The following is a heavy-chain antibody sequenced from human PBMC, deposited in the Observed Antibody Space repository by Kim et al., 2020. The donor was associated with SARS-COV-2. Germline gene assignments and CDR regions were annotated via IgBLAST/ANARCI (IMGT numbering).Heavy chain of an antibody. D-gene: IGHD1-26*01. V-gene: IGHV3-30*18. CDR2: ISYDGGNK. Sequence: GGSLRLSCAASGFTFNTYGMHWVRQAPGKGLEWVAVISYDGGNKFYADSVKGRFTISRDNSKNTLYLQMNSLRIEDTAVYYCVKSFSGSYFGYDYWGQGTLVTVSS. J-gene: IGHJ4*02. CDR1: GFTFNTYG. CDR3: VKSFSGSYFGYDY.